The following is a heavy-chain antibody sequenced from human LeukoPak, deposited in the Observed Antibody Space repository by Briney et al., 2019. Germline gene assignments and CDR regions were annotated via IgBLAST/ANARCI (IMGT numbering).Heavy chain of an antibody. CDR1: GASMRTYY. D-gene: IGHD3-10*01. V-gene: IGHV4-59*08. Sequence: PSETLSLTCTVSGASMRTYYWSWIRQPPGKGLEWIGFIYHSGSTDYNPSPKSRGTISVDTSKNQFSLKLSSVTAADTAVYYCARTNYYGSGSYYPDLWGQGTLVTVPS. CDR2: IYHSGST. CDR3: ARTNYYGSGSYYPDL. J-gene: IGHJ5*02.